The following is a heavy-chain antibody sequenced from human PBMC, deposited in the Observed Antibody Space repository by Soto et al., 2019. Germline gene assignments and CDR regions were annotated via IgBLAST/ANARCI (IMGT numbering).Heavy chain of an antibody. CDR3: ARELAAGTDAFDI. CDR2: IYSGGST. D-gene: IGHD6-13*01. Sequence: LRLSCAASGFTVSSNYMSWVRQAPGKGLEWVSVIYSGGSTYYADSVKGRFTISRDNSKNTLYLQMNSLRAEDTAVYYCARELAAGTDAFDIWGQGTMVTVSS. CDR1: GFTVSSNY. J-gene: IGHJ3*02. V-gene: IGHV3-53*01.